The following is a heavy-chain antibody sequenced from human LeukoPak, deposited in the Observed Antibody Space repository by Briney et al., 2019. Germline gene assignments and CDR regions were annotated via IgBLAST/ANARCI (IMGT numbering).Heavy chain of an antibody. J-gene: IGHJ4*02. D-gene: IGHD2-2*02. CDR3: ARDHNGPYTFDY. CDR1: GFQFNTYW. CDR2: IKEDGSET. V-gene: IGHV3-7*01. Sequence: GGSLRLSCAGSGFQFNTYWISWIRQAPGKGLQWLRNIKEDGSETYYVGSLKGRLTISRDNAKNSLYLQMNSLRAEDTAVYYCARDHNGPYTFDYWGQGTLVTVSS.